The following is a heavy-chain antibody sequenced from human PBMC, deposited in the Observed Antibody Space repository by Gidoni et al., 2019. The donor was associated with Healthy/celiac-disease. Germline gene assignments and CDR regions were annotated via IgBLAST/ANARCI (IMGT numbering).Heavy chain of an antibody. CDR3: ARKPGIAVAGTAFDP. D-gene: IGHD6-19*01. Sequence: QVQLVQSGAEVKKPGSSVKVSCKASGGTFSSYTISWVRQAPGQGLEWMGRIIPILGIANYAQKFQGRVTITADKSTSTAYMELSSLRSEDTAVYYCARKPGIAVAGTAFDPWGQGTLVTVSS. V-gene: IGHV1-69*02. CDR1: GGTFSSYT. CDR2: IIPILGIA. J-gene: IGHJ5*02.